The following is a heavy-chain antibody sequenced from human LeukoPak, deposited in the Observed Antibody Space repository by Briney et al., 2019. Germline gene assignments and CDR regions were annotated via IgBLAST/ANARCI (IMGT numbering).Heavy chain of an antibody. CDR2: INHSGST. J-gene: IGHJ5*02. D-gene: IGHD2-2*01. CDR1: GGSFSGYY. CDR3: ARDPTLYCSSTSCYSGWFDP. V-gene: IGHV4-34*01. Sequence: SETLSLTCAVYGGSFSGYYWSWIRQPPGKGPEWIGEINHSGSTNYNPSLKSRVTISVDTSKNQFSLKLSSVTAADTAVYYCARDPTLYCSSTSCYSGWFDPWGQGTLVTVSS.